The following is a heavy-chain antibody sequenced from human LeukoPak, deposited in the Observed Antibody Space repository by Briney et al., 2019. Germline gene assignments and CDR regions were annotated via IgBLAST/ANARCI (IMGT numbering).Heavy chain of an antibody. D-gene: IGHD1-26*01. CDR1: GFTFSSYG. CDR2: IRYDGSNK. CDR3: AKLDLLVGATTRYFDY. J-gene: IGHJ4*02. Sequence: PGGSLRLSCAASGFTFSSYGMHWVRQAPGKGLEWVAFIRYDGSNKYYADSVKGRFTISRDNSKNTLYLQMSSLRAEDTAVYYCAKLDLLVGATTRYFDYWGQGTLVTVSS. V-gene: IGHV3-30*02.